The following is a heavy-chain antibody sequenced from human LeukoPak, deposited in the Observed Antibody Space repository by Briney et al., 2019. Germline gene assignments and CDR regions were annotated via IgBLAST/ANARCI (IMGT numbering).Heavy chain of an antibody. CDR2: IYYSGST. V-gene: IGHV4-59*02. D-gene: IGHD5-24*01. CDR1: GGSVSDYY. J-gene: IGHJ4*02. CDR3: ARRINYFDY. Sequence: PSETLYLTCTVSGGSVSDYYWSWIRQAPGKGLEWVGYIYYSGSTNYNPSLKSRVTMSVDTSKNQFSLKLRSVTATDTAVYYCARRINYFDYWGLGTLVTVSS.